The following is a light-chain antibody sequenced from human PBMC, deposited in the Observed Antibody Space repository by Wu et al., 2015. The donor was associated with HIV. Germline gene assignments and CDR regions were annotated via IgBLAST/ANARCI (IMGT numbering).Light chain of an antibody. Sequence: EIVLTQSPVTLSLSPGERATLSCRASQSVTTYLAWYQQKPGQAPRLLIYDASNRATGIPARFSGSASGTDFTLTISSLEPEDFAVYYCQQRSAWPLTFGQGTRLGIK. V-gene: IGKV3-11*01. CDR1: QSVTTY. CDR2: DAS. CDR3: QQRSAWPLT. J-gene: IGKJ5*01.